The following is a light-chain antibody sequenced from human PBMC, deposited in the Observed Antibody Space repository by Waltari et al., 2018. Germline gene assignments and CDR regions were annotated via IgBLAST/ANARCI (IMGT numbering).Light chain of an antibody. J-gene: IGLJ3*02. CDR3: QSADSSGTPPWV. CDR1: ALPKQY. Sequence: SYELTQPPSVSVSPGQTARITCSGDALPKQYAYWYQQKPGQAPVLVIYKDSERPSGIPGRFSGSSSGTTFTLTISGVQAEDEADYYCQSADSSGTPPWVFGGGTKLTVL. CDR2: KDS. V-gene: IGLV3-25*03.